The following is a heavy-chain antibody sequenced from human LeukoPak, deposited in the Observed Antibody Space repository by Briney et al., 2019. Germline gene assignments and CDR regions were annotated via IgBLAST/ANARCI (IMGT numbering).Heavy chain of an antibody. CDR3: ARAEWELLPGHYYGMDV. Sequence: KAGGSLRLSCAASGFTFSDYYMSWIRQAPGKGLEWVSYISSSGSTIYYADSVKGRFTISRDNAKNSLYLQMNSLRAEDTAVYYCARAEWELLPGHYYGMDVWGQGTTVTVSS. CDR1: GFTFSDYY. J-gene: IGHJ6*02. D-gene: IGHD1-26*01. V-gene: IGHV3-11*04. CDR2: ISSSGSTI.